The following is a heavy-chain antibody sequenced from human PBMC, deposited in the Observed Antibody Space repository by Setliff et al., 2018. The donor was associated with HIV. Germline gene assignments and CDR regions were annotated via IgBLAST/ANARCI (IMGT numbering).Heavy chain of an antibody. D-gene: IGHD3-3*01. CDR3: ARAPITIFGVLIMPGSYDY. Sequence: SETLSLTCAVYDVSFSGHYWGWIRQPPGKGLEWIGSVYYSGSTYYNPSLESRVTISVDTSKNQFSLKLSSVTTADTAVYYCARAPITIFGVLIMPGSYDYWGQGTLVTVSS. CDR1: DVSFSGHY. V-gene: IGHV4-39*01. J-gene: IGHJ4*02. CDR2: VYYSGST.